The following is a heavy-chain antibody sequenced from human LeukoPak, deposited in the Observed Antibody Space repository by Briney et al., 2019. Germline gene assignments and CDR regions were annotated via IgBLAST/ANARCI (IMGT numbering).Heavy chain of an antibody. CDR2: ISVRSNYI. Sequence: SGGSLRLSCAASGYTFSSYSINWVRQAPGKGLEWVSSISVRSNYIYYADSVRGRFSISRDGARDSLYLQMNSLRAEDTAVYYCVRLRRNSDTSGFYYYYDYWGQGTLVTVSS. CDR3: VRLRRNSDTSGFYYYYDY. J-gene: IGHJ4*02. CDR1: GYTFSSYS. V-gene: IGHV3-21*01. D-gene: IGHD3-22*01.